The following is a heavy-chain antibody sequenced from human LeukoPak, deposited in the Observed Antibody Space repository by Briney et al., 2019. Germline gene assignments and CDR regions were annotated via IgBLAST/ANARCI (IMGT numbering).Heavy chain of an antibody. CDR3: AGYSSGYYLDG. CDR2: INWNGGST. Sequence: GGSLRLSCAASGFTFSSYWMSWVRQAPGKGLEWVSGINWNGGSTGYADSVKGRFTISRDNAKNSLYLRMNSLRAEDTALYYCAGYSSGYYLDGWGQGTLVTVSS. V-gene: IGHV3-20*04. CDR1: GFTFSSYW. J-gene: IGHJ4*02. D-gene: IGHD3-22*01.